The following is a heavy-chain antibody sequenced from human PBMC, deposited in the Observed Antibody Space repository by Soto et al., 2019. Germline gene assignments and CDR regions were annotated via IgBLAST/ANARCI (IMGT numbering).Heavy chain of an antibody. V-gene: IGHV4-34*01. CDR3: ARGRRDTMVRGVISKRNWFDP. Sequence: QVQLQQWGAGLLKPSETLSLTCAVYGGSFSGYYWSWIRQPPGKGLEWIGEINHSGSTNYNPSLKSRVTTSVDASKNQFSLKLSSVTAADTSVYYCARGRRDTMVRGVISKRNWFDPWGQGTLVTVSS. J-gene: IGHJ5*02. CDR1: GGSFSGYY. D-gene: IGHD3-10*01. CDR2: INHSGST.